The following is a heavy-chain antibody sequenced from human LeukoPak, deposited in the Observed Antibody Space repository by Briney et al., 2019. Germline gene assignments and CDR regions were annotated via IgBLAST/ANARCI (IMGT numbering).Heavy chain of an antibody. CDR2: TSDRGDYT. CDR1: GFTFSNAW. Sequence: GGSLRLSCAASGFTFSNAWMNWVRQAPGKGLEWVSGTSDRGDYTYYADSVKGRFTISRDSSKNTLFLQMNSLRAEDTALYFCARKAQYNGHYPLDYWGQGTLVTVSS. V-gene: IGHV3-23*01. CDR3: ARKAQYNGHYPLDY. J-gene: IGHJ4*02. D-gene: IGHD1-7*01.